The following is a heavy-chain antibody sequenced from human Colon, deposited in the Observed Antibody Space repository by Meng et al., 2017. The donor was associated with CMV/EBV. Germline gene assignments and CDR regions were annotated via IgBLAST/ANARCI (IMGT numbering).Heavy chain of an antibody. Sequence: GGSLGLSCAGAGFSFNDFQLAWVRQRPGKGLEWVAGINWDGFSTVYVDSVKGRFTISRDNAKNLLFLQMNSLRPEDTALYYCAKEGGYWGQGTLVTVSS. V-gene: IGHV3-20*04. J-gene: IGHJ4*02. D-gene: IGHD3-16*01. CDR2: INWDGFST. CDR1: GFSFNDFQ. CDR3: AKEGGY.